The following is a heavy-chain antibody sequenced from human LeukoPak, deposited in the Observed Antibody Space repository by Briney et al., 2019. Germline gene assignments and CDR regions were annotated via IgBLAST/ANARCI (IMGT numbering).Heavy chain of an antibody. Sequence: GGSLRLSCAASGFTFSSYAMSWVRQAPGKGLEWVSVIYSGGTTYYADSVKGRITISRDNSKNTLYLQMKSLRAEDTAVYYCARQTLYGSGSYGMDVWGQGTTVTVSS. CDR1: GFTFSSYA. V-gene: IGHV3-66*04. CDR3: ARQTLYGSGSYGMDV. J-gene: IGHJ6*02. CDR2: IYSGGTT. D-gene: IGHD3-10*01.